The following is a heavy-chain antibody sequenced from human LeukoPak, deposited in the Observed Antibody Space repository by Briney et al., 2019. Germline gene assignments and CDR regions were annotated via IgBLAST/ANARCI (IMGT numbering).Heavy chain of an antibody. J-gene: IGHJ4*02. CDR2: IYHSGST. D-gene: IGHD3-22*01. CDR1: GGSISSSNW. V-gene: IGHV4-4*03. CDR3: ARDKYYYDSSGSIRFDY. Sequence: PETLSLTCAVSGGSISSSNWWSWVRQPPGKGLEWIGEIYHSGSTNYNPSLKSRVTISVDKSKNQFSLKLSSVTAADTAVYYCARDKYYYDSSGSIRFDYWGQGTLVTASS.